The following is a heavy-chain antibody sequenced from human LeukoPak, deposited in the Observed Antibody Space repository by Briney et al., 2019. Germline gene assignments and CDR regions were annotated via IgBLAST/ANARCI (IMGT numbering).Heavy chain of an antibody. CDR2: IYYSGST. J-gene: IGHJ4*02. CDR1: GGSISTYY. D-gene: IGHD2/OR15-2a*01. V-gene: IGHV4-59*01. CDR3: ARGATSLSYFDS. Sequence: SETPSLTCTVSGGSISTYYWSWIRQPPGKGLEWIGYIYYSGSTNYNPSLKSRVTISVDTSKNQFSLKLSSVTAADTAVYYCARGATSLSYFDSRGQGTLVTVSS.